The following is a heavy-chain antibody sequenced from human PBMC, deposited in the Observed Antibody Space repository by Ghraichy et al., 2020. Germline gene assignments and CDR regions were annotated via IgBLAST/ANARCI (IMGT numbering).Heavy chain of an antibody. Sequence: SETLSLTCTVSGDSISSYYWSWFRQPPGKGLEWVGYIFYTGRTNYNPSLESRVTISIHTSKSQFSLKLRSVTAADTAVYYCSRGDDYGVPAQYWGQGTLVTGSS. CDR1: GDSISSYY. CDR2: IFYTGRT. J-gene: IGHJ4*02. D-gene: IGHD4-17*01. CDR3: SRGDDYGVPAQY. V-gene: IGHV4-59*01.